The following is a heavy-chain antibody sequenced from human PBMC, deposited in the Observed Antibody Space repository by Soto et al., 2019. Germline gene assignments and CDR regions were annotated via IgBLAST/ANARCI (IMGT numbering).Heavy chain of an antibody. CDR1: GFTVRSNY. V-gene: IGHV3-53*04. CDR3: VRVSTTVTTYYFDY. CDR2: IYSGGST. Sequence: EVQLVESGGGLVQPGGSLRLSCAASGFTVRSNYMSWVRQAPGKGLEWVSVIYSGGSTYYADSVKGRFTISRHNSKNTLYLQMNSLRAEDTAVYYCVRVSTTVTTYYFDYWGQGTLVTVSS. J-gene: IGHJ4*02. D-gene: IGHD4-17*01.